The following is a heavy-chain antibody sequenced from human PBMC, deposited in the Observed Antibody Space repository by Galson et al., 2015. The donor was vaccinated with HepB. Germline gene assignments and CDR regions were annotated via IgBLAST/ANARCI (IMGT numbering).Heavy chain of an antibody. V-gene: IGHV3-30*03. CDR1: GFTFSSYG. Sequence: SLRLSCAASGFTFSSYGMHWVRQAPGKGLEWVAVISYDGSNKYYADSVKGRFTISRDNSKNTLYLQMNSLRAEDTAVYYCAREASVGDAFDIWGQGTMVPVSS. CDR2: ISYDGSNK. CDR3: AREASVGDAFDI. D-gene: IGHD2-15*01. J-gene: IGHJ3*02.